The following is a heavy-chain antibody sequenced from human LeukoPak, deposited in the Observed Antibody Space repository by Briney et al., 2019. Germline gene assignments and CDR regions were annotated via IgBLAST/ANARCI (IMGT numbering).Heavy chain of an antibody. CDR2: IWFDGITK. CDR1: GFTFSDHH. V-gene: IGHV3-33*08. J-gene: IGHJ3*01. Sequence: GGSLRLSCAVSGFTFSDHHMDWVRQALGQGLEWVAVIWFDGITKYYADSVEGRFTISRDTSKNTLYLQMNSLRAEDTAVYYCTRDVGDPLSRKNDAFNFWGQGTTVTVSS. CDR3: TRDVGDPLSRKNDAFNF. D-gene: IGHD3-16*01.